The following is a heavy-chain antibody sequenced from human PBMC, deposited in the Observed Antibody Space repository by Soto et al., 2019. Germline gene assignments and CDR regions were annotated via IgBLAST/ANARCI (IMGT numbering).Heavy chain of an antibody. J-gene: IGHJ4*02. D-gene: IGHD3-10*01. CDR2: INAGNGNT. V-gene: IGHV1-3*01. CDR1: GYTFTSYA. Sequence: QVQLVQSGAEVKKPGASVKVSCKASGYTFTSYAMHWVRQAPGQRLEWMGWINAGNGNTKYSQKFQGRVTITRDASASTAYMELSSLRSEDTAVYYCARDMGFGLSDYWGQGTLVTVSS. CDR3: ARDMGFGLSDY.